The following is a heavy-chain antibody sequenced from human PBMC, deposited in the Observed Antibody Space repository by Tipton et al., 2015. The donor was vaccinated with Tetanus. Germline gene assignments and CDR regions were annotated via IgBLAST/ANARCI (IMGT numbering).Heavy chain of an antibody. CDR1: GGSISSYF. Sequence: LRLSCSVSGGSISSYFWSWIRQPPGKGLEWIASIYFKGDTYYSPTLKSRVTIAVDTSQNVFSLSLTSVTAADTAVYYCARHLYGYWFDPWGPGTLVTVSA. V-gene: IGHV4-39*02. CDR2: IYFKGDT. J-gene: IGHJ5*02. D-gene: IGHD3-10*01. CDR3: ARHLYGYWFDP.